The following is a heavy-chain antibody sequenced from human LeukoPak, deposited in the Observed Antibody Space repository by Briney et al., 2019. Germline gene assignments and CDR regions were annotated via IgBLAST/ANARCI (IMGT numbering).Heavy chain of an antibody. D-gene: IGHD5-18*01. CDR2: FDREDGET. Sequence: EASVKVSCKVSGYTLTEISLHWVRQAPGKGLEWMGGFDREDGETMYAQKFQGRVTMTEDTSTDTAFMELSSLRSEDPAVYYCATVGYSYGAFDYWGQGTLVTVSS. CDR3: ATVGYSYGAFDY. V-gene: IGHV1-24*01. J-gene: IGHJ4*02. CDR1: GYTLTEIS.